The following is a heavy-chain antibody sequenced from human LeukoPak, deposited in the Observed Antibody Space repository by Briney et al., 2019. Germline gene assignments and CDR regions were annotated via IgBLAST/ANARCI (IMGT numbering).Heavy chain of an antibody. Sequence: SETLSLTCTVSGGSISSYYWSWIRQPPGKGLEWIGYIYYSGSTNYNPSLKSRVTISVDTSKNQFSLKLSSVTAADTAVYYCAKKPNYASGGGLDHRGQGTPVTGPS. CDR1: GGSISSYY. J-gene: IGHJ4*01. CDR3: AKKPNYASGGGLDH. V-gene: IGHV4-59*01. CDR2: IYYSGST. D-gene: IGHD3-10*01.